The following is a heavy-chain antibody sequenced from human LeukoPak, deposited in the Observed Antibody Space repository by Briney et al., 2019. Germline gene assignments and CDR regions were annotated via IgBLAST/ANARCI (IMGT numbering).Heavy chain of an antibody. CDR1: GGTFSSYA. Sequence: ASVKVSCKASGGTFSSYAISWVRQAPGQGLEWMGIINPSGGSTSYAQKFQGRVTMTRDTSTSTVYMELSSLRSEDTAVYYCARDDRSWDYWGQGALVTVSS. D-gene: IGHD3-16*02. V-gene: IGHV1-46*01. J-gene: IGHJ4*02. CDR3: ARDDRSWDY. CDR2: INPSGGST.